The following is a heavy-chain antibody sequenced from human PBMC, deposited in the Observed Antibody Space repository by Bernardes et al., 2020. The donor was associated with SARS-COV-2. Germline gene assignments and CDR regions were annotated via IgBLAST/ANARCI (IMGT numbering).Heavy chain of an antibody. D-gene: IGHD6-19*01. V-gene: IGHV3-20*04. CDR1: GFSFNDYG. CDR3: AREGRIAVAPEA. J-gene: IGHJ4*02. Sequence: GGSLRLSCTASGFSFNDYGMSWFRQSPGRGLEWVSGISWNGGITTYADSVTGRFTISKDSAKNSLYLQMNSLRDEDTALYYCAREGRIAVAPEAWGQGTLVTVSS. CDR2: ISWNGGIT.